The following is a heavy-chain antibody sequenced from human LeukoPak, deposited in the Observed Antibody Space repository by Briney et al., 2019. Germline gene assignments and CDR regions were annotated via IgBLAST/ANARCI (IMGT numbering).Heavy chain of an antibody. V-gene: IGHV4-59*08. CDR2: IYYSGST. CDR3: ARGMATPLHYFDY. J-gene: IGHJ4*02. D-gene: IGHD5-24*01. CDR1: GGSISSHY. Sequence: SETLSLTCTVSGGSISSHYWSWIRQPPGKGLEWIGYIYYSGSTNYNPSLKSRVTISVDTSKNHFSLNLSSVTAADTAVYFCARGMATPLHYFDYWGQGTLVTVSS.